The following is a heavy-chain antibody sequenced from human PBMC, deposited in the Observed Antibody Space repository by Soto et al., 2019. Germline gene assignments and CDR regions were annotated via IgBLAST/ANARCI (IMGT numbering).Heavy chain of an antibody. D-gene: IGHD1-1*01. J-gene: IGHJ4*02. V-gene: IGHV1-18*01. CDR1: GYTFSSYG. CDR2: ISVHNGYT. CDR3: ARLEHNFGPHDY. Sequence: QVQLAQSGAEVKKPGASVTVSCKASGYTFSSYGISWVRQAPGQGLEWVGWISVHNGYTKYATELQGRVTMTTDTSTSAAYMELRSLRSDDSAVYFCARLEHNFGPHDYWGQGTLVTVTS.